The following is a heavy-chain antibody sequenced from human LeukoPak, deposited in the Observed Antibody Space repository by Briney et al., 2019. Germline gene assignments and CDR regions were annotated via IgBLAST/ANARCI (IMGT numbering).Heavy chain of an antibody. CDR3: GRGRPNYYFDY. D-gene: IGHD1-7*01. Sequence: GGSLRLSCAASGFTVSSYYLTWVRLAPGKGMEWVSVIYSDGRTFYADSVKGRFTISRDDSKNRLYLQMNNLRAEDMAVYYWGRGRPNYYFDYWGQGTLVTVSS. J-gene: IGHJ4*02. V-gene: IGHV3-53*01. CDR1: GFTVSSYY. CDR2: IYSDGRT.